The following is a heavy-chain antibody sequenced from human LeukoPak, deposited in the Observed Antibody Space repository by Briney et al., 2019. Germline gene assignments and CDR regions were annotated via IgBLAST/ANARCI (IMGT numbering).Heavy chain of an antibody. CDR2: IYYSGNT. CDR1: GGSISSSY. V-gene: IGHV4-59*08. CDR3: ARHLYHYYTDV. Sequence: SETLSLTCTVSGGSISSSYWSWIRQPPGKGLEWIGNIYYSGNTNYNPSLKSRVTITVDTSRKQFSLNLSSVTAADTAVYYCARHLYHYYTDVWGKGTTVTVSS. J-gene: IGHJ6*03.